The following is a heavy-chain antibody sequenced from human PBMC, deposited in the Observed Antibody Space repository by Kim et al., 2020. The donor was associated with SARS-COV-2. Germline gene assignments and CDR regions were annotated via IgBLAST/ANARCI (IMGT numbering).Heavy chain of an antibody. CDR3: ARDMWMTAYYYYGMDV. D-gene: IGHD2-21*02. V-gene: IGHV3-30*07. J-gene: IGHJ6*02. Sequence: SVKGRLTISRDNSKNTLYLQMNSLRAEDTAVYYCARDMWMTAYYYYGMDVWGQWTTVTVSS.